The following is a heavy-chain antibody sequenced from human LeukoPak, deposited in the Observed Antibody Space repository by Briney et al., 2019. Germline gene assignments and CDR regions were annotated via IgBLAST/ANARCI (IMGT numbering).Heavy chain of an antibody. CDR3: AISFSGGWFDY. D-gene: IGHD3-3*01. CDR2: IYYSGST. Sequence: SGTLSLPCTVSGGSIINSYYYWGGIRQPPGEGLEWIGNIYYSGSTYYNPSLKSRVTMSVDKSKNQFSLKLSSVSAADTAVYYCAISFSGGWFDYWGQGTLVTVSS. J-gene: IGHJ4*02. V-gene: IGHV4-39*07. CDR1: GGSIINSYYY.